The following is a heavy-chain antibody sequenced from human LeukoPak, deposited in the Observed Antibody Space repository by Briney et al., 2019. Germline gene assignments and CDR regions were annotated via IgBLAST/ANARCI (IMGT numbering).Heavy chain of an antibody. CDR1: GGSFSGYY. Sequence: SETLSLTCAVYGGSFSGYYWSWIRQPPGKGLEWIGYIYYSGSTNYNPSLKSRVTISVDTSKNQFSLKLSSVTAADTAVYYCARDTEYYWFDPWGQGTLVTVSS. J-gene: IGHJ5*02. CDR2: IYYSGST. D-gene: IGHD6-6*01. CDR3: ARDTEYYWFDP. V-gene: IGHV4-59*01.